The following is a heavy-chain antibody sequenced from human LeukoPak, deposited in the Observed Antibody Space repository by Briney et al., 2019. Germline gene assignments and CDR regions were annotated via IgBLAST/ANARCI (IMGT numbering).Heavy chain of an antibody. CDR2: ITSDGSST. CDR3: ARGLLGSSTTSDY. J-gene: IGHJ4*02. Sequence: PGGSLRLSCAASEFTFSSHWMHWVRQAPGKGLVWVSRITSDGSSTSYADSVRGRFTMSRDNARNTLSLQMNSLRAEDTAVYYCARGLLGSSTTSDYWGQGTLVIVSS. D-gene: IGHD1-26*01. CDR1: EFTFSSHW. V-gene: IGHV3-74*01.